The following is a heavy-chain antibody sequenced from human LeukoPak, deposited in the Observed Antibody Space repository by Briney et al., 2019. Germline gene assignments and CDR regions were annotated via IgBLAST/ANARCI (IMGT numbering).Heavy chain of an antibody. CDR2: ISSSSSYI. D-gene: IGHD6-13*01. J-gene: IGHJ6*04. CDR1: GFTFSSYS. Sequence: GGSLRLSCAASGFTFSSYSMNWVRQAPGKGPEWVSSISSSSSYIYYADSVKGRFTISRDNAKNSLYLQMNSLRAEDTAVYYCARDGPLVRGYYYYGMDVWGKGTTVTVSS. CDR3: ARDGPLVRGYYYYGMDV. V-gene: IGHV3-21*01.